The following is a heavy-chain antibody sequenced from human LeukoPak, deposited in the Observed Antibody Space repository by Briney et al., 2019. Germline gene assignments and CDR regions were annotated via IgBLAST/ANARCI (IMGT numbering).Heavy chain of an antibody. Sequence: ASVKVSCKASGYTFTNYDINWVRQAAGQGLEWMGWMNPNSGNTGYAQKFQGRVNMTRNTSISTAYMELSSLRSEDTAVYYCARNGQQVRYFQHWGQGTLVTVSS. CDR3: ARNGQQVRYFQH. CDR1: GYTFTNYD. D-gene: IGHD6-13*01. CDR2: MNPNSGNT. J-gene: IGHJ1*01. V-gene: IGHV1-8*01.